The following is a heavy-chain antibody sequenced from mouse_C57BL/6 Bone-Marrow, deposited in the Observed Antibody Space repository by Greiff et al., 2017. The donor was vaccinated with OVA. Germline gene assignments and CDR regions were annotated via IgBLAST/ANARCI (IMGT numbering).Heavy chain of an antibody. CDR2: INPSSGYT. CDR3: ARGAMVTNGDFDY. V-gene: IGHV1-4*01. CDR1: GYTFTSYT. J-gene: IGHJ2*01. Sequence: VQLQQSGAELARPGASVKMSCKASGYTFTSYTMHWVKQRPGQGLEWIGYINPSSGYTKYNQKFKDKATLTADKSSSTAYMQLSSLTSEDSAVYYGARGAMVTNGDFDYWGQGTTLTVSS. D-gene: IGHD2-2*01.